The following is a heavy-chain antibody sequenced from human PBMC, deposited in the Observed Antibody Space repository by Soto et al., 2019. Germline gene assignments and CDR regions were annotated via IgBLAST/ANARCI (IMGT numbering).Heavy chain of an antibody. D-gene: IGHD2-21*02. CDR1: GFSLTTSGVA. J-gene: IGHJ4*02. CDR3: AHRPTSTDDFYFDC. Sequence: QITLTESGPTLVTPTQTLTLTCSFSGFSLTTSGVAVGWFRQLPGKAPEWLALFYWNDDKRYSPSLRSRLTVTGDSSKNQVVLTLANVDPVDSGTYYCAHRPTSTDDFYFDCWGQGTLVTVSS. CDR2: FYWNDDK. V-gene: IGHV2-5*01.